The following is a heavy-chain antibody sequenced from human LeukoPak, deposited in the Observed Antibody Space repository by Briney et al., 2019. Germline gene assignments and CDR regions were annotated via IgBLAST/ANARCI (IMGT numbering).Heavy chain of an antibody. J-gene: IGHJ6*02. Sequence: ASVKVSCKASGGTFSSYAISWVRQAPGQGLEWMRGIIPIFGTANYAQKFQGRVTITADESTSTAYMELSSLRSEDTAVYYCAREGTVTSDYYYYGMDVWGQGTTVTVSS. CDR3: AREGTVTSDYYYYGMDV. CDR1: GGTFSSYA. D-gene: IGHD4-17*01. CDR2: IIPIFGTA. V-gene: IGHV1-69*13.